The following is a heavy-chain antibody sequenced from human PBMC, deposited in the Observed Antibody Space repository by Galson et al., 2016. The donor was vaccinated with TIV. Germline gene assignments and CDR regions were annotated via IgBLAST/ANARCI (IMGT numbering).Heavy chain of an antibody. V-gene: IGHV4-30-4*08. J-gene: IGHJ4*02. CDR1: GDSITSSDYY. D-gene: IGHD6-19*01. CDR2: IFIGGGT. Sequence: QVQLQESGPGLVKPSQTLSLSCKVSGDSITSSDYYWSWVRQHPGAGLEGLGCIFIGGGTAQDPSHKSRLTFSVDTSKNQFSLNLSFVTAADTAVYYCVRDPRYSTGWFLWGPGTLVTVSS. CDR3: VRDPRYSTGWFL.